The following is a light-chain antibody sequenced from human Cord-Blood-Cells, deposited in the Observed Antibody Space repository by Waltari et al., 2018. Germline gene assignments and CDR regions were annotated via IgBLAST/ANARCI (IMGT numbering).Light chain of an antibody. CDR3: LQHNSYPWT. Sequence: IQLTQSPSSLSASVGDRVTITCRASQGISSYLAWYQQKPGKAPKLLIYAASTLQSGVPSRFSGSGSGTEFTLTISSLQPEDFATYYCLQHNSYPWTFGQGTKVEIK. CDR1: QGISSY. V-gene: IGKV1-9*01. CDR2: AAS. J-gene: IGKJ1*01.